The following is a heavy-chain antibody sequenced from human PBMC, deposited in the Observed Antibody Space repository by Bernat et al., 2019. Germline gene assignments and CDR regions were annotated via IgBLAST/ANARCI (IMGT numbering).Heavy chain of an antibody. Sequence: QVQLQESGPGLVKPSETLSLTCSVSGVSISSSYWSWLRQPPGKGLEWIGFIHHTGNTNYNPSLRSRVTIFLNPSQNQFSLKLSSVTAADSAVYYWARGFYDSRGYSNPFDYWGQGTLVNVSS. D-gene: IGHD3-22*01. V-gene: IGHV4-59*01. CDR3: ARGFYDSRGYSNPFDY. CDR1: GVSISSSY. J-gene: IGHJ4*02. CDR2: IHHTGNT.